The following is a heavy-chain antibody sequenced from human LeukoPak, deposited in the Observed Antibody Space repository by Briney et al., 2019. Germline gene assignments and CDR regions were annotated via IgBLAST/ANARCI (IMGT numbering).Heavy chain of an antibody. CDR2: ISSSSSYI. J-gene: IGHJ4*02. Sequence: GGSLRLSCAASGFTFSSYSMNWVRQAPGKGLEWVSSISSSSSYIYYADSVKGRFTISRDNAKNSLYLQMNSLRAEDTAVYYCARDKQFVQGGGVYWGQGTLVTVSS. CDR1: GFTFSSYS. V-gene: IGHV3-21*01. D-gene: IGHD6-6*01. CDR3: ARDKQFVQGGGVY.